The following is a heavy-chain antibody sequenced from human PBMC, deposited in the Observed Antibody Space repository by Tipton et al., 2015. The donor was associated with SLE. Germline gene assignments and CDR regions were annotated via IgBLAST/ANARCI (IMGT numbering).Heavy chain of an antibody. Sequence: TLSLTCSVSGGSITTYYWSWIRQPPGKGLEWIGYIYYSGSTNYNPSLKSRATISVDTSKNQFSLKLSSVTAADTAVYYCARVPAVYYYYMDVWGKGTTVTVSS. V-gene: IGHV4-59*01. CDR3: ARVPAVYYYYMDV. CDR1: GGSITTYY. D-gene: IGHD2-2*01. J-gene: IGHJ6*03. CDR2: IYYSGST.